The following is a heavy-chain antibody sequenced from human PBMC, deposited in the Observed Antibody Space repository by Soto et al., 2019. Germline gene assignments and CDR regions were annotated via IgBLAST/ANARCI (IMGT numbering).Heavy chain of an antibody. J-gene: IGHJ4*02. CDR2: IIPILGPA. CDR3: ARAAKRYFDY. CDR1: GGTFNTFA. V-gene: IGHV1-69*06. Sequence: QVHLVQSGAEVKKPGSSFNASCKVSGGTFNTFAVSWVRQAPGQGFEWLGGIIPILGPAFYAQKFQGRVTITADKSTSTAYLELTSLTSEDTAVYYCARAAKRYFDYWGQGTLVTVSS.